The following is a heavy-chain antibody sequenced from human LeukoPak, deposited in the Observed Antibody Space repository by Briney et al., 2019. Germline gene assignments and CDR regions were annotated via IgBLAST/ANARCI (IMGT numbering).Heavy chain of an antibody. D-gene: IGHD6-13*01. CDR2: IIPILGIA. CDR3: ARDWAYSSSWFDP. Sequence: GASVTVSFKASGGTFISYTISWVRQAPGQGLERMGRIIPILGIANYAQKFQGRVTITADKSTSTAYMELSSLRSEDTAVYYCARDWAYSSSWFDPWGQGTLVTVSS. CDR1: GGTFISYT. J-gene: IGHJ5*02. V-gene: IGHV1-69*04.